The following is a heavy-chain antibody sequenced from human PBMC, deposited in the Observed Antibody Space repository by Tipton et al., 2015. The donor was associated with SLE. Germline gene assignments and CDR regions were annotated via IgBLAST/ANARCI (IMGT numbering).Heavy chain of an antibody. Sequence: GLVKPSETLSLSCIVSGGSISRSSYYWGWIRQSPGKGLEWIAYVYYNGNPNNNPSFNPSLKSRATMSIDRSKNQFSLNLSSVTAADTAIYYCARRGQSGDLSDAFDIWGQGTMVTVSS. D-gene: IGHD1-26*01. CDR1: GGSISRSSYY. V-gene: IGHV4-61*05. CDR3: ARRGQSGDLSDAFDI. J-gene: IGHJ3*02. CDR2: VYYNGNP.